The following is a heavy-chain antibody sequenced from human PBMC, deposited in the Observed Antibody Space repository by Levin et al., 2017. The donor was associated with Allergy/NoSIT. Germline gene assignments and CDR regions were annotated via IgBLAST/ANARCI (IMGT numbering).Heavy chain of an antibody. D-gene: IGHD3-3*01. V-gene: IGHV3-48*03. CDR1: GFTFSSYE. CDR2: ISSTGSTI. J-gene: IGHJ4*02. Sequence: SCAASGFTFSSYEMNWVRRAPGKGLEWVSYISSTGSTIYSADSVKGRFTISRDNAKNSLYLHMNSLRAEVTAVYYCARQLGNFWSGYNYFDYWGQGTLVTVSS. CDR3: ARQLGNFWSGYNYFDY.